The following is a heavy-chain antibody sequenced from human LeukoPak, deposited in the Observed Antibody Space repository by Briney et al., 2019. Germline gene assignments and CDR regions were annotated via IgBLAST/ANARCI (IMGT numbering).Heavy chain of an antibody. CDR2: INPNNGDT. CDR1: GYTFTGYY. J-gene: IGHJ4*02. Sequence: ASVTVPCKASGYTFTGYYMHWVRQAPGQGLEWMGWINPNNGDTNLPQKFQGRVTMTSDRSITTAYMELSSLRSDDTAVYYCVRVPSEVGALWRQGAQVTVSS. V-gene: IGHV1-2*02. D-gene: IGHD1-26*01. CDR3: VRVPSEVGAL.